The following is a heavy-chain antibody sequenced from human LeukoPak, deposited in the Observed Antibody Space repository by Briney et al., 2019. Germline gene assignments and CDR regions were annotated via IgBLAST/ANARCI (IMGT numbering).Heavy chain of an antibody. CDR2: IYYSGST. V-gene: IGHV4-61*02. Sequence: SQTLSLTCTVSGGSICGGSYYWSWIRQPAGKGLEWIGSIYYSGSTYYNPSLKSRVTISVDTSKNQFSLKLSSVTAADTAVYYCARGSYFPLSDYWGQGTLVTVSS. CDR1: GGSICGGSYY. CDR3: ARGSYFPLSDY. D-gene: IGHD3-10*01. J-gene: IGHJ4*02.